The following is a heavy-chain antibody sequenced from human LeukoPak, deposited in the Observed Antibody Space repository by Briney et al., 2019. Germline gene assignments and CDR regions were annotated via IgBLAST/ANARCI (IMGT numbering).Heavy chain of an antibody. CDR1: GFTFSTYS. CDR3: AQGARGSYDYDN. J-gene: IGHJ4*02. Sequence: GGSLRLSCAASGFTFSTYSMTWVRQAPGKGLEWVSVIYSGGSRYYADSVKGRFTISRDVSQNTVYLQMNSLRAEDTAVYYCAQGARGSYDYDNWGQGTLVTVSS. D-gene: IGHD3-16*01. CDR2: IYSGGSR. V-gene: IGHV3-53*01.